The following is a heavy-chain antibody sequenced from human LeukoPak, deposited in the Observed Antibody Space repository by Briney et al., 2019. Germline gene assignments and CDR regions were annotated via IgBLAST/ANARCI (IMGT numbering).Heavy chain of an antibody. Sequence: PGRSLRLSCAASGFTFDDYAMHWVRHAAGKGLEWVSGISWNSGNRVYADSVKGRFTISRNNANNSLYLQMNSLRAEDTALYYCAKDSIVATKGGGYYYYNVDVWGQGTTVTVSS. CDR1: GFTFDDYA. D-gene: IGHD5-12*01. J-gene: IGHJ6*02. V-gene: IGHV3-9*01. CDR2: ISWNSGNR. CDR3: AKDSIVATKGGGYYYYNVDV.